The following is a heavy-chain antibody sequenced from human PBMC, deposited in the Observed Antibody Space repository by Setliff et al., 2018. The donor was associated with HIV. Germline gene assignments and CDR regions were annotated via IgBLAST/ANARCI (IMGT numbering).Heavy chain of an antibody. CDR1: GDSISSSSFY. V-gene: IGHV4-39*01. D-gene: IGHD6-19*01. Sequence: SETLSLTCTVSGDSISSSSFYWGWVRQPPGKGLEWIGSMYYSGSTYYNPSLKSRITMSVDTSKNQFSLKLSSVTAADTAMYYCIIAYSSGWLSPMGFDSWGQGTLVTVSS. CDR2: MYYSGST. CDR3: IIAYSSGWLSPMGFDS. J-gene: IGHJ4*02.